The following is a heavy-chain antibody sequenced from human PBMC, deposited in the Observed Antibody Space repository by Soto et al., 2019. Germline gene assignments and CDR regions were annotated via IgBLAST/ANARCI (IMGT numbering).Heavy chain of an antibody. V-gene: IGHV3-74*01. J-gene: IGHJ4*02. CDR1: GFTFTSYW. D-gene: IGHD3-16*01. CDR3: ARGGRGGFDY. CDR2: IKSDGSSA. Sequence: EVQLVESGGGLVPPGGSLRLSCAASGFTFTSYWMHWVRQAPGKGLVWVSSIKSDGSSANYADSVKGRFTISRDNAKNPVYLQMNSLRAEDTAVCYCARGGRGGFDYWGQGALVPVSS.